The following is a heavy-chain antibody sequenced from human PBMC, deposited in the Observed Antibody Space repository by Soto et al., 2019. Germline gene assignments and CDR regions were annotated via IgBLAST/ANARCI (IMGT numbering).Heavy chain of an antibody. CDR1: GYTFTSYY. Sequence: ASVKVSCKASGYTFTSYYMHWVRQAPGQGLEWMGIINPIGGSTSYAQKFQGRVTMTRDTPTSTVSMELSSLRSEDTAVYYCARGDVYDSSGYSFVSDYYYYYGMDVWG. CDR3: ARGDVYDSSGYSFVSDYYYYYGMDV. CDR2: INPIGGST. D-gene: IGHD3-22*01. J-gene: IGHJ6*02. V-gene: IGHV1-46*03.